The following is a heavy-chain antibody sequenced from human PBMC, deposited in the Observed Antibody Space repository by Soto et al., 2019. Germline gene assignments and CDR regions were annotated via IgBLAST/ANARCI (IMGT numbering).Heavy chain of an antibody. V-gene: IGHV4-59*01. CDR3: ARGPYSSGWSDT. Sequence: QVQLQESGPGLVNPSETLSLTCTVSGGSIISYYWNWIRQPPGKGLEWIGYVYDSGSTNFNPSLTRRVTMSADTSKNPISLKLTSVSAADTAVYDWARGPYSSGWSDTWGQGTRVTVSS. CDR1: GGSIISYY. CDR2: VYDSGST. D-gene: IGHD6-19*01. J-gene: IGHJ5*02.